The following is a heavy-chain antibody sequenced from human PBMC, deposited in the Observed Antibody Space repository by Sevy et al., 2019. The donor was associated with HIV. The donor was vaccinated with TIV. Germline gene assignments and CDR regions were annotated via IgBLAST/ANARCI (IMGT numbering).Heavy chain of an antibody. V-gene: IGHV3-53*01. J-gene: IGHJ4*02. CDR2: IDSGGST. D-gene: IGHD6-13*01. CDR1: GFTVSSNY. Sequence: GGSLRLSCAASGFTVSSNYMSWVRQAPGKGLEWVSVIDSGGSTYYADSVKGRFTISRDNSKNTLYLQMNSPRAEDTAVYYCARDDVAAAGKGYWGQGTLVTVSS. CDR3: ARDDVAAAGKGY.